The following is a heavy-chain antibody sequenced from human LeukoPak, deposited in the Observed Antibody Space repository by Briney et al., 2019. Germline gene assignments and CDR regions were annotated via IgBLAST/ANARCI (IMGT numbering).Heavy chain of an antibody. J-gene: IGHJ6*02. CDR1: VFTFTTYG. D-gene: IGHD3-10*01. V-gene: IGHV3-33*01. Sequence: PGRSLSLSCAPCVFTFTTYGIHTGRQSPGHERRAWAVIWYDRSNKYYAESVPSRFTISRHNSKNTLYFQMNRLRDTAVYYRAREGYGSGSYYPILGEYYGMDVWGQGTTVTVSS. CDR3: AREGYGSGSYYPILGEYYGMDV. CDR2: IWYDRSNK.